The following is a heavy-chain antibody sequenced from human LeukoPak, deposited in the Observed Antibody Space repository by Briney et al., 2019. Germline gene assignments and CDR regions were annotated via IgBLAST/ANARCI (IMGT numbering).Heavy chain of an antibody. Sequence: GGSLRLSCSGSGFTFGDHAMGWVRQAPGRWLGWVGFIRSKTYRSTTEYAASVKRRFSILRNNSKSIAYQQMNSLKTEDTAVYYCTRGRIQLWLYYGMDVWGQGTAVTVSA. D-gene: IGHD5-18*01. J-gene: IGHJ6*01. V-gene: IGHV3-49*04. CDR1: GFTFGDHA. CDR3: TRGRIQLWLYYGMDV. CDR2: IRSKTYRSTT.